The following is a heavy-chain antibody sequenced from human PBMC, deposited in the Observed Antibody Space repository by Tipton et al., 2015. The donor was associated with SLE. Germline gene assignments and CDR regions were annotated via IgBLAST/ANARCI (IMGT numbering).Heavy chain of an antibody. CDR3: AIRPSYCGGDCYSHY. V-gene: IGHV5-51*01. CDR2: IYPGDSDT. Sequence: QLVQSGAEVKKPGESLKISCKGSGYSFTSYWIGWVRQMPGKGLEWMGIIYPGDSDTRYSPSFQGQVTISADKSIGTAYLQWSNLKASDTAMYYCAIRPSYCGGDCYSHYWGQGTLVTVSP. J-gene: IGHJ4*02. D-gene: IGHD2-21*02. CDR1: GYSFTSYW.